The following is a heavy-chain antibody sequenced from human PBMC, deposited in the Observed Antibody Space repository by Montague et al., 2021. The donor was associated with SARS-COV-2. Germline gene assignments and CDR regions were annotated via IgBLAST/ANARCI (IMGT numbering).Heavy chain of an antibody. CDR3: ARDGDGWEVPFDF. Sequence: CAISGDSVSRNGVAWTWIRQSPSRGLEYLGRTYYTSRWHNDQAPSVKGRLTVNPDTSKNQSSLHLNPVTPEDTAVYYCARDGDGWEVPFDFWSQGTLVTVSS. CDR1: GDSVSRNGVA. V-gene: IGHV6-1*01. CDR2: TYYTSRWHN. D-gene: IGHD1-26*01. J-gene: IGHJ4*01.